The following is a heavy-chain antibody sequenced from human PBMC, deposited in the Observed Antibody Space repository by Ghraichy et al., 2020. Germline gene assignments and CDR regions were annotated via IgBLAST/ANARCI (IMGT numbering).Heavy chain of an antibody. J-gene: IGHJ6*02. CDR2: IYYSGST. D-gene: IGHD2-2*01. CDR3: ARDRVVVVPAASLYYYYGMDV. V-gene: IGHV4-61*01. CDR1: GGSVSSGSYY. Sequence: SETLSLTCTVSGGSVSSGSYYWSWIRQPPGKGLEWTGYIYYSGSTNYNPSLKSRVTISVDTSKNQFSLKLSSVTAADTAVYYCARDRVVVVPAASLYYYYGMDVWGQGTTVTVSS.